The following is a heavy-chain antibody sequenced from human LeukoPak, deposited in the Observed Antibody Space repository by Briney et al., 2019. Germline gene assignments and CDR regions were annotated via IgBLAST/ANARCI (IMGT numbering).Heavy chain of an antibody. J-gene: IGHJ6*03. CDR1: GFTFSSYA. Sequence: PGGSLRLSCAASGFTFSSYAMSWVRQAPGKGLEWVSGISGSGGSTYYADSVKGRFTISRDNSKNTLYLQMNSLRAEDTAVYYCAKIPDLDIVVVPAAPRYYYYYYMDVWGKGTTVTVSS. V-gene: IGHV3-23*01. D-gene: IGHD2-2*03. CDR2: ISGSGGST. CDR3: AKIPDLDIVVVPAAPRYYYYYYMDV.